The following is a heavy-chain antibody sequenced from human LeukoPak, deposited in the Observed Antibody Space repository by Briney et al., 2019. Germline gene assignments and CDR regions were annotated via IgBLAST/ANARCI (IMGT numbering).Heavy chain of an antibody. CDR2: IREDGSQK. V-gene: IGHV3-7*01. CDR3: ARGPTNGQAFDY. D-gene: IGHD2-8*01. J-gene: IGHJ4*02. CDR1: GFTFTRFW. Sequence: GGSLRLSCEASGFTFTRFWMSWVRQAPGKGLEWVASIREDGSQKSAVDSVRGRFSISRDNAKNSVYLQMDSLRAEDTAVYYCARGPTNGQAFDYWGQGTLVSVSS.